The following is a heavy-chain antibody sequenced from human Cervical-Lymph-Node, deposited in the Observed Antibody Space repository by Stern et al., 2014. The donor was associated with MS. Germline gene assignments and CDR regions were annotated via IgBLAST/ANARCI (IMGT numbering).Heavy chain of an antibody. CDR2: ISFDGAKT. Sequence: VQLVESGGGVVQPGRSLRLSCSPSGFTFSTYGMTWVRQAPGKGLEWVAFISFDGAKTYYADSVKGRFTISRDNPKNTLYLQMKSLRGEDTAVYYCARGSDWYPLDYWGQGTLVTVSS. V-gene: IGHV3-30*03. CDR3: ARGSDWYPLDY. CDR1: GFTFSTYG. J-gene: IGHJ4*02. D-gene: IGHD6-19*01.